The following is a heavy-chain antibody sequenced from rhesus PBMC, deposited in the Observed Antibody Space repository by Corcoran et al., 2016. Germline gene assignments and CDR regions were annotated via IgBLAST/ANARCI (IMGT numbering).Heavy chain of an antibody. J-gene: IGHJ5-1*01. CDR1: GGSISSSNW. Sequence: QVQLQESGPGLVKPSETLSLTCAVSGGSISSSNWWTWIRQPPGKGLAGIGYMSGSSDSTNYNPPLKSRVTISKATSKNQFALKLSSVAAADTAVYYCARESPRDCSGGGCFGRFDVWGPGVLVTVSS. D-gene: IGHD2-39*02. V-gene: IGHV4S19*01. CDR3: ARESPRDCSGGGCFGRFDV. CDR2: MSGSSDST.